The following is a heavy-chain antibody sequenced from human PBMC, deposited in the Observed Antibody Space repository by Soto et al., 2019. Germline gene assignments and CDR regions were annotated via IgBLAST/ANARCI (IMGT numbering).Heavy chain of an antibody. Sequence: QVQLVESGGGVVQPGRSLRLSCAASGFTFSSYGMHWVRQAPGKGLEWVAVLWYDGSNKYYADSVKGRFTISRDNSKNTLYLQMNSLRAEDTAVYYCARDSPPCGDYPWGKGTLVTVSS. CDR1: GFTFSSYG. CDR3: ARDSPPCGDYP. CDR2: LWYDGSNK. D-gene: IGHD4-17*01. J-gene: IGHJ5*02. V-gene: IGHV3-33*01.